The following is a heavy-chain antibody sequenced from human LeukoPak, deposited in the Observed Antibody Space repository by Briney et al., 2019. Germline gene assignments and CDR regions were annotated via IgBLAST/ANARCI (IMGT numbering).Heavy chain of an antibody. CDR3: ARGGYSYGYSDY. CDR2: ISSSSSYI. V-gene: IGHV3-21*01. Sequence: KTGGSLRLSCAASGFTFSCYSMNWVRQAPGKGLEWVSSISSSSSYIYYADSVKGRFTISRDNAKNSLYLQMNSLRAEDTAVYYCARGGYSYGYSDYWGQGTLVTVSS. CDR1: GFTFSCYS. J-gene: IGHJ4*02. D-gene: IGHD5-18*01.